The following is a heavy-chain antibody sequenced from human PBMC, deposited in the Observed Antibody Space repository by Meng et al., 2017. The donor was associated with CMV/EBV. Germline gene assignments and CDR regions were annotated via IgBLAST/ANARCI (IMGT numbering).Heavy chain of an antibody. Sequence: QGQRRGAGQGLVKPSQTLSLTCTVSGGSISRGDYYWSWIRQPPGKGLEWIGYIYYSGSTYYNPSLKSRVTISVDTSKNQFSLKLSSVTAADTAVYYCAREGDNPFDYWGQGTLVTVSS. J-gene: IGHJ4*02. CDR1: GGSISRGDYY. D-gene: IGHD2-21*02. CDR2: IYYSGST. CDR3: AREGDNPFDY. V-gene: IGHV4-30-4*08.